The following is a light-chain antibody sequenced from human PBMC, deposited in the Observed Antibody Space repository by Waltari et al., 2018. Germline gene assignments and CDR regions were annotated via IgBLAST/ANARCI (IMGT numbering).Light chain of an antibody. V-gene: IGKV1-5*03. CDR3: QQYKSYPGT. CDR1: QSVVSV. J-gene: IGKJ1*01. Sequence: DIQMTQSPSTLSASVGDRVTITCRASQSVVSVLAWYQQKPGKAPKLLIYKASTLESGVPSRFSGSGSETEFTLTISSLQPDDFATYYCQQYKSYPGTFGQGTKVEIK. CDR2: KAS.